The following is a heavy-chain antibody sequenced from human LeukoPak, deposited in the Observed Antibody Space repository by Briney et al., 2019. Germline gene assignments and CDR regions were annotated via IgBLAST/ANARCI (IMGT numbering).Heavy chain of an antibody. J-gene: IGHJ4*02. Sequence: ASVKVSCKASGGTFSSYAISWVRQAPGQGLEWMGRIIPILGIANYAQKFQGRVTITADKSTSTAYMELSSLRSEDTAVYYCARARGAGKVAYFDYWGQGTLVTVSS. CDR3: ARARGAGKVAYFDY. CDR2: IIPILGIA. D-gene: IGHD6-13*01. V-gene: IGHV1-69*04. CDR1: GGTFSSYA.